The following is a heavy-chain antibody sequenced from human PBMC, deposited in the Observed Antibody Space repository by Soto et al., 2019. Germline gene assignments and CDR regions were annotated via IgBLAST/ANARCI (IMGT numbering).Heavy chain of an antibody. D-gene: IGHD2-15*01. V-gene: IGHV1-18*04. CDR2: VGPYNGNT. Sequence: QVQLVQSGAEVKKPGASVRVSCKASGYTFTNYGISWVRQAPGQGLEWLGWVGPYNGNTDHAQNFQGRVTMTTDTSTNPAYMELGSLRSDDTALYYCARCYCSLGSCYTCWHFDLWGRGTLVTVSS. J-gene: IGHJ2*01. CDR3: ARCYCSLGSCYTCWHFDL. CDR1: GYTFTNYG.